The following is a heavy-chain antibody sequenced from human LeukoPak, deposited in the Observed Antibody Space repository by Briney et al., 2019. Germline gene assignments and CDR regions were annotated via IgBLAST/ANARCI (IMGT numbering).Heavy chain of an antibody. Sequence: GGSLRLSCAASGFTFSSYWMSWVRQAPGKGLEWVSYISGSGRDIYYADSVKGRFTISRDNAKNALYLQMTSLRAEDAAVYYCASDSSGYFAFDMWGQGTVVTVSS. J-gene: IGHJ3*02. V-gene: IGHV3-21*04. CDR1: GFTFSSYW. D-gene: IGHD3-22*01. CDR3: ASDSSGYFAFDM. CDR2: ISGSGRDI.